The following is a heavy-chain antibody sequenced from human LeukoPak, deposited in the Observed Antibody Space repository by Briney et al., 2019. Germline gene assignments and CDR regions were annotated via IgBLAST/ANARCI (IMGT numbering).Heavy chain of an antibody. J-gene: IGHJ4*02. V-gene: IGHV3-23*01. Sequence: DSVKGRFSISRDNSKNTLYLQMNNLRAEDTALYYCAAGPYGGNTPFDYWGQGTLVTISS. CDR3: AAGPYGGNTPFDY. D-gene: IGHD4-23*01.